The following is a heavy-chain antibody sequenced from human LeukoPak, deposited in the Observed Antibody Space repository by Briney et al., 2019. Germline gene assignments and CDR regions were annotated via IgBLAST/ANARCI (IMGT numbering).Heavy chain of an antibody. CDR2: IYYTGIT. D-gene: IGHD6-19*01. V-gene: IGHV4-59*01. Sequence: SETLSLTCTVSGGSISSDCWSWIRQPPGKGLEWIGYIYYTGITNYNPSLKRRVTLSVDTSKNQFSLKLNSVTAADTAVYYCARASSAWYGLFDYWGQGTLVTVSS. J-gene: IGHJ4*02. CDR1: GGSISSDC. CDR3: ARASSAWYGLFDY.